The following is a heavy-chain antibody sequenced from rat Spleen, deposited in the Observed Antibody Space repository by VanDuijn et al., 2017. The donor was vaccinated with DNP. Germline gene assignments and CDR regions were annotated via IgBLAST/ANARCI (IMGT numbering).Heavy chain of an antibody. Sequence: EVQLMESGGDLVQPGRSLKLSCVASGFTFSNYYMAWVRQAPTKGLDWVATISNTGDSTYYRDSVKGRFTISRDNGESSLYLQMNSLWSEDTATYYCTRGSSLPGYLDYWGQGVLVTVSS. J-gene: IGHJ2*01. CDR2: ISNTGDST. CDR3: TRGSSLPGYLDY. V-gene: IGHV5-27*01. D-gene: IGHD1-4*01. CDR1: GFTFSNYY.